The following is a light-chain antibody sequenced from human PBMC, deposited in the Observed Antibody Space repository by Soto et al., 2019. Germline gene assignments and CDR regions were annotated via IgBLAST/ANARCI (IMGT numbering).Light chain of an antibody. Sequence: QSVLTQPPSVSGAPGQRVTISCTESSSNIGAGYDVHWYQQLPGTAPKLLSYGNSNRPSGVPDRFSGSKSGTSASLAITGLQAEDDSDYYCQSYDSSLSGYVVFGGGTQLTVL. CDR3: QSYDSSLSGYVV. V-gene: IGLV1-40*01. J-gene: IGLJ2*01. CDR2: GNS. CDR1: SSNIGAGYD.